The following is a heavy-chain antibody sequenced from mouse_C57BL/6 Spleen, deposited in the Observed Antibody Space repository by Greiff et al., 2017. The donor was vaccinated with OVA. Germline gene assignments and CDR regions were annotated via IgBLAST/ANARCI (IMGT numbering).Heavy chain of an antibody. CDR1: GYTFTSYW. J-gene: IGHJ4*01. CDR2: IDPSDSYT. Sequence: QVQLQQSGAELVRPGTSVKLSCKASGYTFTSYWMHWVKQRPGQGLEWIGVIDPSDSYTNYNQKFKGKATLTVDTSSSTAYMQLSSLTSEDSAVYYCARSAPITTVVGYYAMDYWGQGTSVTVSS. D-gene: IGHD1-1*01. CDR3: ARSAPITTVVGYYAMDY. V-gene: IGHV1-59*01.